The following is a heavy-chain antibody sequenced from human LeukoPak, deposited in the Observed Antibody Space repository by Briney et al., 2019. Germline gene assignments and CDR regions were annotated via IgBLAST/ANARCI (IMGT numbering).Heavy chain of an antibody. CDR2: IYYSGST. J-gene: IGHJ4*02. CDR1: GGSISSSSYY. V-gene: IGHV4-39*01. D-gene: IGHD3-10*01. Sequence: SETLSLTCTVSGGSISSSSYYWGWIRQPPGKGLEWIGSIYYSGSTYYNPSLKSRVTISVDTSKNQFSLKLSSVTAADTAVYYCASARYYYGSGSYAYFDYWGQGTLVTVSS. CDR3: ASARYYYGSGSYAYFDY.